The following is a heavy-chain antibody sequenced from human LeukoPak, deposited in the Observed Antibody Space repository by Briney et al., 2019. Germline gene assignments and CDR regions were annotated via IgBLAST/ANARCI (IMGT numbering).Heavy chain of an antibody. Sequence: PGGSLRLSCAASGFTFSSYWMSWVRQAPGKGLEWVSAISGSGGSTYYADSVKGRFTISRDNSKNTLYLQMNSLRAEDTAVYYCASAPVGATIGTRDYWGQGTLVTVSS. V-gene: IGHV3-23*01. CDR1: GFTFSSYW. CDR2: ISGSGGST. CDR3: ASAPVGATIGTRDY. D-gene: IGHD1-26*01. J-gene: IGHJ4*02.